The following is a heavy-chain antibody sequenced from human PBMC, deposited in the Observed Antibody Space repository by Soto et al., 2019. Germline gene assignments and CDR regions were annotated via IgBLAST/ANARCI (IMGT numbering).Heavy chain of an antibody. D-gene: IGHD2-2*01. Sequence: QVELVESGGGVVQPGRSLRLSCAASGFTFSNYGMHWVRQAPGKGLEWVASISYDGKIKYYTDSVKGRFTISRDNSQNTLYLQVNSLRAEDTAVFFCARDRALLHTTSRGNFDRWGQGILVTVSS. V-gene: IGHV3-30*03. CDR2: ISYDGKIK. J-gene: IGHJ4*02. CDR1: GFTFSNYG. CDR3: ARDRALLHTTSRGNFDR.